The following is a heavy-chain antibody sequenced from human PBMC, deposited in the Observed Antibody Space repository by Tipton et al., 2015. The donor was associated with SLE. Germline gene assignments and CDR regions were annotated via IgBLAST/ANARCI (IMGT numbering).Heavy chain of an antibody. CDR3: ARMYSSSSGYY. Sequence: QLVQSGPEVKKPGASVKVSCKASGYTFTSSGISWVRQAPGQGLEWVGWMIPNSGNTASAQKFQGRVTMTRDTSTTTVHMELSSLRSDDTAVYYCARMYSSSSGYYWGQGTLVTVSS. D-gene: IGHD6-6*01. CDR2: MIPNSGNT. CDR1: GYTFTSSG. J-gene: IGHJ4*02. V-gene: IGHV1-8*02.